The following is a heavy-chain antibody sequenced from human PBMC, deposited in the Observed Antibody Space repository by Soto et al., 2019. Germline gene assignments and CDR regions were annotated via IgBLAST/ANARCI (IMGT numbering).Heavy chain of an antibody. CDR3: ATVGEYCSGGSCHADNWFDP. CDR1: GYTLTELS. Sequence: ASVKVSCKVSGYTLTELSMHWVRQAPGKGLEWMGGFDPEDGETIYAQKFQGRVTMTEDTSTDTAYMELSSLRSEDTAVYYCATVGEYCSGGSCHADNWFDPWGQGTLVTVSS. J-gene: IGHJ5*02. D-gene: IGHD2-15*01. V-gene: IGHV1-24*01. CDR2: FDPEDGET.